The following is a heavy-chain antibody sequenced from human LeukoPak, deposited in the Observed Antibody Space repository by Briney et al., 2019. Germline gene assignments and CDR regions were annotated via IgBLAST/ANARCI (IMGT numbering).Heavy chain of an antibody. CDR2: IKHDGSEK. V-gene: IGHV3-7*05. D-gene: IGHD1-20*01. CDR3: ARDDNWPSVY. Sequence: GGSLRLSCAPSGFTFSRSWMTWVRQAPGKGLEWVANIKHDGSEKYYLDSVKGRFTISRDNAKNSLYLQMNSLRAEDTAVYYCARDDNWPSVYWGGGTLVTVSS. CDR1: GFTFSRSW. J-gene: IGHJ4*02.